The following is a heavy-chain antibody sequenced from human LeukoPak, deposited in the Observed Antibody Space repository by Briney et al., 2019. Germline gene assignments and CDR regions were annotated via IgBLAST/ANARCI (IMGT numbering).Heavy chain of an antibody. CDR1: GFTFSGSA. Sequence: GGSLRLSCAASGFTFSGSAMHWVRQASGKGLEWVGRIRSKANSYATAYAASVKGRFTISRDDSKNTAYLQMNSLRAEDTAVYYCARGHTAVTRHFDFWGQGTLVTVSS. J-gene: IGHJ4*02. CDR2: IRSKANSYAT. V-gene: IGHV3-73*01. CDR3: ARGHTAVTRHFDF. D-gene: IGHD4-17*01.